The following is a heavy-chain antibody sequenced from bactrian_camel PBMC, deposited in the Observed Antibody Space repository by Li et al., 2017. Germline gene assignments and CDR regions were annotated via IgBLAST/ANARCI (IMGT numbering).Heavy chain of an antibody. CDR3: AARRDGTWCGGVPSPYNY. CDR2: ISSDGGKT. D-gene: IGHD6*01. J-gene: IGHJ4*01. V-gene: IGHV3S40*01. CDR1: GFTFSSAL. Sequence: VQLVESGGGLVQPGGSLRLSCVASGFTFSSALMKWVRRAPGKGLEWVSSISSDGGKTFYTSSVKGRFTISQDNAKNTVYLQMNNLKPEDTAMYYCAARRDGTWCGGVPSPYNYWGQGTQVTVS.